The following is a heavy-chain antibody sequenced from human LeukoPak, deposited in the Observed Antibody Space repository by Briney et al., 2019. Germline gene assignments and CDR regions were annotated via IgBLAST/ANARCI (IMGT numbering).Heavy chain of an antibody. Sequence: PSETLSLTCAVYGGSFSGYYWSWIRQPPGKGLEWIGEINHSGSTNYNPSLKSRVTISVDTSKNQFSLKLSSVTAADTAVYYCARGRYGDSLYWGKGTLVTVSS. CDR3: ARGRYGDSLY. D-gene: IGHD4-17*01. J-gene: IGHJ4*02. CDR2: INHSGST. V-gene: IGHV4-34*01. CDR1: GGSFSGYY.